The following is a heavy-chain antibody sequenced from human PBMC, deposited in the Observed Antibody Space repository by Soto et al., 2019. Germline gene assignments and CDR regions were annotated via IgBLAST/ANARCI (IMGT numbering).Heavy chain of an antibody. CDR1: GYNFTTYW. J-gene: IGHJ4*02. CDR2: IYPGDSDT. V-gene: IGHV5-51*01. CDR3: VRLDTNDYDSSGYFDN. Sequence: PGESLKISCKVSGYNFTTYWIGWVRQKPGKGLEWMGIIYPGDSDTTYSPSFQGQVTISADKSISNAYLQWSSLRASDTAMYYCVRLDTNDYDSSGYFDNWGQGALXTVSS. D-gene: IGHD3-22*01.